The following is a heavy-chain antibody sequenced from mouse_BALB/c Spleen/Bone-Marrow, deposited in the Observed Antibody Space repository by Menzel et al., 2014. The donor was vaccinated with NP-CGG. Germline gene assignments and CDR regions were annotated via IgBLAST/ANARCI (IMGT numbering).Heavy chain of an antibody. J-gene: IGHJ4*01. CDR3: ARFPMDY. CDR2: IRNKAYDYTT. CDR1: GFTFTDYY. Sequence: EVQLVESGGGLVQPGGSLRLSCATSGFTFTDYYMSWVRQPPGKALEWLGFIRNKAYDYTTEYSASVKGRFTISRDSSQSILYLQMNTLRPEDSATYYCARFPMDYWGQGTSVTVSS. V-gene: IGHV7-3*02.